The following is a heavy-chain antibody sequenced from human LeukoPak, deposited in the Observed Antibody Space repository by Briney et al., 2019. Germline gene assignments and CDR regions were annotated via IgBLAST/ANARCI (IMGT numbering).Heavy chain of an antibody. Sequence: GGSLRLFCAASGFTFSSYAMHWVRQAPGKGLEWVAVISYNGSNKYYADSVKGRFTISRDNSKNTLYLQMNSLRAEDTAVYYCARERMATKDSDYFDYWGQGTLVTVSP. D-gene: IGHD5-24*01. CDR3: ARERMATKDSDYFDY. J-gene: IGHJ4*02. CDR2: ISYNGSNK. V-gene: IGHV3-30-3*01. CDR1: GFTFSSYA.